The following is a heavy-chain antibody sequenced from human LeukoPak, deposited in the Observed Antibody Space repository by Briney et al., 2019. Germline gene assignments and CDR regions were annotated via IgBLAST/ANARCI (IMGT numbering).Heavy chain of an antibody. D-gene: IGHD2-2*01. J-gene: IGHJ5*02. Sequence: GGSLRLSCAASGFTFSSYAMSWVRQAPGKGLEWVSAISGSGGSTYYADSVKGRFTISRDNSKNTLYLQMNSLRAEDTAVYYCAKDGDEKPGIVVVPAAMLNWFDPWGQGTLVTVSS. CDR1: GFTFSSYA. V-gene: IGHV3-23*01. CDR3: AKDGDEKPGIVVVPAAMLNWFDP. CDR2: ISGSGGST.